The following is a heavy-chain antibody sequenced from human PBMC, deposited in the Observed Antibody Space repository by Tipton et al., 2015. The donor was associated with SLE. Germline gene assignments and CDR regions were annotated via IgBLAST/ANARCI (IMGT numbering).Heavy chain of an antibody. Sequence: TLSLTCTVSGGSISSGSYSWSWIRQPPGKGLEWIGYIYHSGSTYYNPSLKSRVTISVDRSKNQFSLKLSSVTAADTAVYYCARDPGYSYAFDIWGQGTMVTVSS. V-gene: IGHV4-30-2*01. J-gene: IGHJ3*02. CDR1: GGSISSGSYS. D-gene: IGHD6-13*01. CDR3: ARDPGYSYAFDI. CDR2: IYHSGST.